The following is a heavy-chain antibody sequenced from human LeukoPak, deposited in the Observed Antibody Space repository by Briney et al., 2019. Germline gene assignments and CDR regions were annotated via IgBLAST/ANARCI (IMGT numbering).Heavy chain of an antibody. V-gene: IGHV1-24*01. Sequence: FDPEVDKIIFPQKFQGRVTMTEDTSTDTAYMELSSLRSDDTAVYYCATRVLWRILDCFDMWGQGTMVTVSS. D-gene: IGHD3-16*01. CDR3: ATRVLWRILDCFDM. CDR2: FDPEVDKI. J-gene: IGHJ3*02.